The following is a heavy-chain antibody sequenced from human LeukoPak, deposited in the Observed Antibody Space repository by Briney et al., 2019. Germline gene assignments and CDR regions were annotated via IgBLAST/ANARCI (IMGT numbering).Heavy chain of an antibody. D-gene: IGHD5-12*01. J-gene: IGHJ3*02. Sequence: ASVKVSCKASGYTFTSYGISWVRQAPGQGLEWMGWISAYNGNTNYAQKLQGRVTMTTDTSTSTAYMELRSLRSDDTAVYYCARDQHSGYDRGDAFDIWGQGTMVTVSS. CDR1: GYTFTSYG. CDR2: ISAYNGNT. V-gene: IGHV1-18*01. CDR3: ARDQHSGYDRGDAFDI.